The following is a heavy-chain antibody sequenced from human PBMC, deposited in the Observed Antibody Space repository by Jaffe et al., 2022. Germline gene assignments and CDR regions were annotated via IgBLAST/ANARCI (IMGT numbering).Heavy chain of an antibody. J-gene: IGHJ4*02. CDR1: GYSISSGYY. V-gene: IGHV4-38-2*01. Sequence: QVQLQESGPGLVKPSETLSLTCAVSGYSISSGYYWGWIRQPPGKGLEWIGSIYHSGSTYYNPSLKSRVTISVDTSKNQFSLKLSSVTAADTAVYYCARARGYSYEFDYWGQGTLVTVSS. CDR3: ARARGYSYEFDY. D-gene: IGHD5-18*01. CDR2: IYHSGST.